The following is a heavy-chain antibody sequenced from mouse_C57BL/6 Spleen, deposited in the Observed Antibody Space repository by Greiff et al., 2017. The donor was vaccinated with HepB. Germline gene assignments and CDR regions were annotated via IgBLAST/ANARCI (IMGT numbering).Heavy chain of an antibody. CDR1: GFTFSSYA. D-gene: IGHD2-2*01. CDR2: ISSGGDYI. J-gene: IGHJ4*01. Sequence: EVQGVESGEGLVKPGGSLKLSCAASGFTFSSYAMSWVRQTPEKRLEWVAYISSGGDYIYYADTVKGRFTISRDNARNTLYLQMSSLKSEDTAMYYCTRGGYDVYYAMDYWGQGTSVTVSS. V-gene: IGHV5-9-1*02. CDR3: TRGGYDVYYAMDY.